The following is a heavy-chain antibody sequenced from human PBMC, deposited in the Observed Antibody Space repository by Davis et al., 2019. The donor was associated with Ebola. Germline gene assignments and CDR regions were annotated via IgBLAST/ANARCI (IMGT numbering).Heavy chain of an antibody. Sequence: SETLSLTCTVSGGSISSYYWSWIRPLPGKGLEWIGYIYYSGSTNYNPSLKSRVTISVDTSKNQFSLKLSSVTAADTAVYYCARQYSSGWYYFDYWGQGTLVTVSS. V-gene: IGHV4-59*08. CDR2: IYYSGST. CDR3: ARQYSSGWYYFDY. D-gene: IGHD6-19*01. J-gene: IGHJ4*02. CDR1: GGSISSYY.